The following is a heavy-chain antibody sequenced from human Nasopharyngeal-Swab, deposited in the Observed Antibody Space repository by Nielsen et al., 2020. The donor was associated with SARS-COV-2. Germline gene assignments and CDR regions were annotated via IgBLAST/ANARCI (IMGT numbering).Heavy chain of an antibody. CDR2: TYYRSKWYN. J-gene: IGHJ3*02. CDR3: ASVWSSSSGDAFDI. V-gene: IGHV6-1*01. CDR1: GDSVSSNSAA. D-gene: IGHD6-6*01. Sequence: SETLSLTCAISGDSVSSNSAAWNWIRQSPSRGLEWLGRTYYRSKWYNDYAVSVKSRITINPDTSKNQFSLQLNSVTPEDTAVYYCASVWSSSSGDAFDIWGQGTMVTVSS.